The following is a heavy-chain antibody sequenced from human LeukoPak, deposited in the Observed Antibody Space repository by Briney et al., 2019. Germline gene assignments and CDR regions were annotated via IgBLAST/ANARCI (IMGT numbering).Heavy chain of an antibody. CDR1: GFTFSSYG. D-gene: IGHD5-12*01. J-gene: IGHJ4*02. V-gene: IGHV3-30*03. CDR2: ISYDGSNK. CDR3: ARARINSNIPQHLDC. Sequence: GGSLRLSCAASGFTFSSYGMHWVRQAPGKGLEWVALISYDGSNKNYADSVKGRFTISRDNSKNTLYLQMNSLRAEDTAVYYCARARINSNIPQHLDCWGQGTLVTVSS.